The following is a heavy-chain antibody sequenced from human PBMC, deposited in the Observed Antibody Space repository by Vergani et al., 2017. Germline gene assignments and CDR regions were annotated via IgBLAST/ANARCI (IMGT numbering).Heavy chain of an antibody. V-gene: IGHV3-30*02. J-gene: IGHJ5*02. Sequence: QVQLVESGGGVVQPGGSLRLSCAASGFTFSSYGMHWVRQAPGKGLEWVAFIRYDGSNNYYADSVKGRFPISRDNAKNTLYLQMNSLRAKDTAVYYCAKDQIFRGYCCGGSCYRNWFDPWGQGTLVTVSS. CDR3: AKDQIFRGYCCGGSCYRNWFDP. CDR1: GFTFSSYG. CDR2: IRYDGSNN. D-gene: IGHD2-15*01.